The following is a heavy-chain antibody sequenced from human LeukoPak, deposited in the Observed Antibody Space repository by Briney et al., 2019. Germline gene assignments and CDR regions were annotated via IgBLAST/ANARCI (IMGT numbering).Heavy chain of an antibody. CDR2: IYDGGIT. Sequence: SETLSCTGTGYGGSISCYYWSWIRQAPGKGLEWSGDIYDGGITNYSPSLKSRVTISVDTSKKQFSLNGPPVTTADTAVYYCARGDNRVTFGRVIVPFDYWGQGTLVTVSS. V-gene: IGHV4-59*01. D-gene: IGHD3-16*02. CDR1: GGSISCYY. J-gene: IGHJ4*02. CDR3: ARGDNRVTFGRVIVPFDY.